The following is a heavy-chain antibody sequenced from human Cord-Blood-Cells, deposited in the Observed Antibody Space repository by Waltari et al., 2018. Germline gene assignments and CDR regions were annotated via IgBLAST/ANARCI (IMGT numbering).Heavy chain of an antibody. Sequence: QVQLQESGPGLVKPSETLSLTCTVSGGSVSSGSYYWSWIRQPPGTGLEWIGYIYYSGSTNYNPSLKSRVTISVDTSKNQFSLKLSSVTAADTAVYYCARGNSDIVVVPAAIPYFDYWGQGTLVTVSS. D-gene: IGHD2-2*02. CDR2: IYYSGST. V-gene: IGHV4-61*01. J-gene: IGHJ4*02. CDR1: GGSVSSGSYY. CDR3: ARGNSDIVVVPAAIPYFDY.